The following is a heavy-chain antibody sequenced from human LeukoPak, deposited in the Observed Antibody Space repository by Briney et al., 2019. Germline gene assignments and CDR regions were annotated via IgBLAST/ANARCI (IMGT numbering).Heavy chain of an antibody. V-gene: IGHV3-11*01. CDR3: ARIPGVGYSSGWLYYFDY. Sequence: GGSLRLSCAAPGFTFSDYYMSWIRQAPGKGLEWVSYISSSGSTIYYADSVKGRFTISRDNAKNSLYLQMNSLRAEDMAVYYCARIPGVGYSSGWLYYFDYWGQGTLVTVSS. D-gene: IGHD6-19*01. J-gene: IGHJ4*02. CDR2: ISSSGSTI. CDR1: GFTFSDYY.